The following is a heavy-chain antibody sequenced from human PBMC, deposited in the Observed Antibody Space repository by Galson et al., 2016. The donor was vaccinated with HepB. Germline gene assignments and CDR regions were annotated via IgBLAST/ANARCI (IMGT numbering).Heavy chain of an antibody. J-gene: IGHJ4*02. Sequence: SLRLSCAASGFTFSSSAMAWVRQAPGKGLEWVSAINENGGATYYADSVKGRFTISRDNSKNTLYLQMTSLSAEDTAVYYCVNRGSSGWYDYWGQGTLVTVSS. D-gene: IGHD6-19*01. CDR3: VNRGSSGWYDY. CDR2: INENGGAT. V-gene: IGHV3-23*01. CDR1: GFTFSSSA.